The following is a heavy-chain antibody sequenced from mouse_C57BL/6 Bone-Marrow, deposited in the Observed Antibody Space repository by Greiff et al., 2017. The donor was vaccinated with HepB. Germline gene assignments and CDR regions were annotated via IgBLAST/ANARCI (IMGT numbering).Heavy chain of an antibody. CDR3: ARRTPYYYGSSYFDY. V-gene: IGHV1-63*01. D-gene: IGHD1-1*01. Sequence: VQLQQSGAELVRPGPSVKMSCKASGYTFTNYWIGWAKQRPGHGLEWIGDIYPGGGYTNYNEKFKGKATLTADKSSSTAYMQFSSLTSEDSAIYYCARRTPYYYGSSYFDYWGQGTTLTVSS. J-gene: IGHJ2*01. CDR1: GYTFTNYW. CDR2: IYPGGGYT.